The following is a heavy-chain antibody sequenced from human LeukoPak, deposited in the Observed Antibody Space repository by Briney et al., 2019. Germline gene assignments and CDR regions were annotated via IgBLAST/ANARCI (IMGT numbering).Heavy chain of an antibody. Sequence: SETLSLTCTVSGGSVSSGSYYWSWIRQPPGKGLEWIGYIYYSGSTNYNPSPKSRVTISVDTSKNQFSLKLSSVTAADTAVYYCARDRPNYGGNSGGWFDPWGQGTLVTVSS. V-gene: IGHV4-61*01. CDR2: IYYSGST. CDR1: GGSVSSGSYY. D-gene: IGHD4-23*01. CDR3: ARDRPNYGGNSGGWFDP. J-gene: IGHJ5*02.